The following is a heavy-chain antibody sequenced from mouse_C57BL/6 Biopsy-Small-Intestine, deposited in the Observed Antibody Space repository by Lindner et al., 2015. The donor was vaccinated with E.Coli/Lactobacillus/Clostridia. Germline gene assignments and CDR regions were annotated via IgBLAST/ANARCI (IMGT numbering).Heavy chain of an antibody. J-gene: IGHJ4*01. CDR3: TRAYSNYGPFDS. CDR1: GYTFTSYF. Sequence: SVKVSCKASGYTFTSYFIHWVRQAPGQGLEWMGIINPSGGATYYTQKFQGRVTMTRDTSTSTVYMELNSLTSDDTAMYFCTRAYSNYGPFDSWGQGTLVTVSS. D-gene: IGHD2-5*01. CDR2: INPSGGAT. V-gene: IGHV1S61*01.